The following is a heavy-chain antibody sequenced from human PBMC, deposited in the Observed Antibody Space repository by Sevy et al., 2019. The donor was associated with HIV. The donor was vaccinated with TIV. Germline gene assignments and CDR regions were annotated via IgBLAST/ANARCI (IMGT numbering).Heavy chain of an antibody. V-gene: IGHV3-30*03. CDR1: AFTFSAHA. CDR3: GRDAGYSTVWYPGY. J-gene: IGHJ4*02. D-gene: IGHD6-19*01. CDR2: ISYDGSSE. Sequence: GESLKISCAASAFTFSAHAMHWVRQAPGKGLEWVAVISYDGSSEYYADSVKGRFTISRDNSKNTLYLQMHGLRPDDTVVYYCGRDAGYSTVWYPGYWGQGTLVTVSS.